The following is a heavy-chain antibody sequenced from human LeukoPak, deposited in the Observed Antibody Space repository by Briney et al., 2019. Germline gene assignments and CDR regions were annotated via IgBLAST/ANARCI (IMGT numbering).Heavy chain of an antibody. Sequence: ASVKVSCKASGYTFTSYAMNWVRQAPGQGLEWVGWMNPNTGNTGYAQNFQGRVTISRNTSISTAYMELSSLRSEDTAVYYCARWSSTGWSSNRHSSGVTSGLDSWGQGTLVTVSS. D-gene: IGHD4-17*01. CDR2: MNPNTGNT. CDR1: GYTFTSYA. CDR3: ARWSSTGWSSNRHSSGVTSGLDS. V-gene: IGHV1-8*03. J-gene: IGHJ4*02.